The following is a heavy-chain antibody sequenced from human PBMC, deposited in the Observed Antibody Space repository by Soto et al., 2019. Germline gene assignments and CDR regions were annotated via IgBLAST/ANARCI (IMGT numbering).Heavy chain of an antibody. J-gene: IGHJ4*02. V-gene: IGHV3-23*01. D-gene: IGHD3-22*01. CDR1: GFTFSSYA. CDR3: AKDLGDYYDSRSSFDY. Sequence: EVQLLESGGGLVQPGGSLRLSCAASGFTFSSYAMSWVRQAAGKGLEWVSAISGSGGSTYYADSVKGRFTISRDNSKNTLYLQMNSLRAEDTAVYYCAKDLGDYYDSRSSFDYWGQGTLVTVSS. CDR2: ISGSGGST.